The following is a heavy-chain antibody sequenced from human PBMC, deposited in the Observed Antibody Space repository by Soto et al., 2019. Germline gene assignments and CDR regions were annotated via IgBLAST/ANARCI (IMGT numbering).Heavy chain of an antibody. Sequence: SETLSLTCTVSGGSISNYYCNWIREPAGKGLEWIGRIDTSGSTNYNPSLKSRVTMSVDTSKQEFSLKLSSVTAADTALYYCARGGQDLWSGQVDYLGRGALITVST. CDR2: IDTSGST. CDR1: GGSISNYY. CDR3: ARGGQDLWSGQVDY. V-gene: IGHV4-4*07. D-gene: IGHD3-3*01. J-gene: IGHJ4*02.